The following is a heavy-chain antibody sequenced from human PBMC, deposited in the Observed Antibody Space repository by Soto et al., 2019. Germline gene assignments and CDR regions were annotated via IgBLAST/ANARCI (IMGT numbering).Heavy chain of an antibody. CDR2: IKQDGSDI. V-gene: IGHV3-7*05. J-gene: IGHJ4*02. CDR1: GFTFRSYW. CDR3: ARRGIPAAGTTFDY. Sequence: GGSLRLSCAAYGFTFRSYWMAWVRQAPGEGLEWVASIKQDGSDIHYVDSVKGRFTISRDNAENSLYLQMNSLRAEDTAVYYCARRGIPAAGTTFDYWGLGTLVTVSS. D-gene: IGHD6-13*01.